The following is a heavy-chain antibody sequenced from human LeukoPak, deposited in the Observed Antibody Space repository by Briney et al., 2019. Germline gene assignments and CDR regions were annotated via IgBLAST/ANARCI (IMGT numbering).Heavy chain of an antibody. V-gene: IGHV4-59*01. CDR3: ARSGRYTLKGTNWFDP. CDR1: GGSISSYY. J-gene: IGHJ5*02. Sequence: SETLSLTCTVSGGSISSYYWSWIRQPPGKGLEWIGYIYYSGSTNYNPSLKSRVTISVDTSKNQFSLKLSSVTAADTAVYYCARSGRYTLKGTNWFDPWGQGTLVTVSS. D-gene: IGHD1-1*01. CDR2: IYYSGST.